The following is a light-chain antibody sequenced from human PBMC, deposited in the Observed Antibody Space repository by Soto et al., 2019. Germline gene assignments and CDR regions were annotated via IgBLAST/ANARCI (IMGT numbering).Light chain of an antibody. Sequence: IQMTQSPSSLSASVGDRFTITCRASQSISTYLNWYQQRPGKAPKLLIYAASTLQSGVPSRFSGSGSETDLTLTISSLQVEDFATYYCQQSHSTPDTFGQGTRLEIK. CDR1: QSISTY. J-gene: IGKJ5*01. CDR3: QQSHSTPDT. CDR2: AAS. V-gene: IGKV1-39*01.